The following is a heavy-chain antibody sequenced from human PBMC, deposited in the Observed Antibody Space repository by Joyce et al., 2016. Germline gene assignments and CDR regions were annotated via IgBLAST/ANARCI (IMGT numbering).Heavy chain of an antibody. CDR1: GLTFSNYA. Sequence: EVQLLESGGGLVQSGGSLRLSCGASGLTFSNYAMTWVRQAPGKGLAWVSTLTSSGGSTYYADSVGGRFTISRDNSKNTLYLQMNSLRAEDTAVYYCTKGGTEYTNSSDGWFDPWGQGTLVTVAS. V-gene: IGHV3-23*01. CDR2: LTSSGGST. D-gene: IGHD6-6*01. CDR3: TKGGTEYTNSSDGWFDP. J-gene: IGHJ5*02.